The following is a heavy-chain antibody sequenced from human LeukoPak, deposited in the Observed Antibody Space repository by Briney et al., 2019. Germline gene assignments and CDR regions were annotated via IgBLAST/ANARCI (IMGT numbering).Heavy chain of an antibody. CDR3: AKGDSQGTGSYFNAY. D-gene: IGHD3-10*01. CDR1: GFTFSSYA. V-gene: IGHV3-23*01. Sequence: PGGTLRLSCAASGFTFSSYAMSWLRQAPGKGLAWVSAICSGDGNTYYADSVKVPFIISTDNSRNTLYLEMNSLKAKDTSIYYCAKGDSQGTGSYFNAYWGQGTLVTVSS. J-gene: IGHJ4*02. CDR2: ICSGDGNT.